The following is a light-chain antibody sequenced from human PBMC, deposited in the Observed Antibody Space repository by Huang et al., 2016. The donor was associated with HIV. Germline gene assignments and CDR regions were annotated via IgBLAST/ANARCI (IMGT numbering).Light chain of an antibody. CDR1: QSVSSN. V-gene: IGKV3-15*01. CDR3: QQYNNWPRT. Sequence: EIVMTQSPAPLSVSPGERATLSCRASQSVSSNLAWYQQKPGQPPRLLIYGASTRATGIPDRFSGGGSGTEFTLTISSLQSEDFAVYYCQQYNNWPRTFGQGTKVEIK. J-gene: IGKJ1*01. CDR2: GAS.